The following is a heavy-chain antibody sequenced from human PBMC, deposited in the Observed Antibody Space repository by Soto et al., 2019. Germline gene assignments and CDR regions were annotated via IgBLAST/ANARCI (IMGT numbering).Heavy chain of an antibody. D-gene: IGHD2-2*01. CDR1: GDSIGSGGYS. Sequence: TSATLPLTCAVSGDSIGSGGYSWSWIRQPPGKGLEWIGYIYHSGSTYYNPSLKSRVTISVDRSKNQFSLKLSSVTAADTAVYYCARVPDRWGQGTLVTVSS. V-gene: IGHV4-30-2*01. J-gene: IGHJ5*02. CDR2: IYHSGST. CDR3: ARVPDR.